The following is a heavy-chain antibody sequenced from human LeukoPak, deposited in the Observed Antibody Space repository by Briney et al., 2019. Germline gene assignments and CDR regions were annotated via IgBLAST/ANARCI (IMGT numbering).Heavy chain of an antibody. J-gene: IGHJ4*02. V-gene: IGHV4-61*02. CDR3: ARAIGSSSWYEPIDY. D-gene: IGHD6-13*01. CDR2: IYTSGST. CDR1: GGSISSGSYY. Sequence: SETLSLTCTVSGGSISSGSYYWSWIRQPAGKGLEWIGRIYTSGSTNYNPSLKSRVTISVETSKNQFSLKLSSVTAADTAVYYCARAIGSSSWYEPIDYWGQGTLVTVSS.